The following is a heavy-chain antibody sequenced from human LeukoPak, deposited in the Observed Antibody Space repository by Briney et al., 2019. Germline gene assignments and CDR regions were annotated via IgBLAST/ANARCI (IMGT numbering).Heavy chain of an antibody. Sequence: GGSLRLSCAASGFTFSSYAMSWVRQAPGKGLEWVSAISGSGGSTYYADSVKGRFTISRDNSKNTLYLQMNSLRAKDTAVYYCAKDRFRYSSGWYPFDYWGQGTLVTVSS. D-gene: IGHD6-19*01. CDR3: AKDRFRYSSGWYPFDY. CDR2: ISGSGGST. V-gene: IGHV3-23*01. J-gene: IGHJ4*02. CDR1: GFTFSSYA.